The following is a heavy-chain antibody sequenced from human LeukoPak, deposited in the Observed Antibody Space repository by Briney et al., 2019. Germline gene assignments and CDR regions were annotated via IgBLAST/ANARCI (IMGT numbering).Heavy chain of an antibody. CDR3: ARDTYYAPFDP. CDR2: IRGDGTNP. V-gene: IGHV3-74*01. J-gene: IGHJ5*02. CDR1: GSAFNTYW. D-gene: IGHD2/OR15-2a*01. Sequence: GGSLRLSCAASGSAFNTYWMHWVRQVPGKGRVWGSRIRGDGTNPIYADSVKGRFTISRDNAKNTLYLQMNSLRAEDTAVYYCARDTYYAPFDPWGQGTLVTVSS.